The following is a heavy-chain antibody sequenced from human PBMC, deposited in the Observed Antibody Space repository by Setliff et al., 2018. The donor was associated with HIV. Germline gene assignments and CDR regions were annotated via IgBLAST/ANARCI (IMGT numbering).Heavy chain of an antibody. D-gene: IGHD6-19*01. CDR2: IHSSGPS. CDR3: ARHDADTAGPFFLH. V-gene: IGHV4-4*09. J-gene: IGHJ1*01. CDR1: GGSINNYY. Sequence: PSETLSLTCTVSGGSINNYYWSWIRQHPGKGLEWIGYIHSSGPSNYSPSLESRVSMSVDTSKSQFSLKLSSVTAADTAVYYCARHDADTAGPFFLHWGQGTLVTVSS.